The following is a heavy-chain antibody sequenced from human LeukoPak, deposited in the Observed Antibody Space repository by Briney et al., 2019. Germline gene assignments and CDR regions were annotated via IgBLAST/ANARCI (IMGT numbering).Heavy chain of an antibody. J-gene: IGHJ4*02. CDR1: GFTFSSYS. Sequence: GGSLRLSCAASGFTFSSYSLNWVCQAPGKGLEWVSSISSSNFIYYTDSLKGRFTISRDNARNSLYLQMNSLKAEDTAVYYCARDQDWNDRGGLDYWGQGTLVTVSS. V-gene: IGHV3-21*01. CDR2: ISSSNFI. CDR3: ARDQDWNDRGGLDY. D-gene: IGHD1-1*01.